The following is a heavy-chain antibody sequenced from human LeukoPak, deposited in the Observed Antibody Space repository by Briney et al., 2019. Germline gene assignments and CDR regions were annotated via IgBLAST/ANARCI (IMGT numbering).Heavy chain of an antibody. Sequence: GTSVKVSCKASGFTFTSSAMQWVRQARGQRLEWIGWIVVGSGNTNCAQRFQERVTITRDMSTSTAYMELSSLRSEDTAVYYCAAVPYYYDSSGYYPWGQGTLVTVSS. CDR2: IVVGSGNT. J-gene: IGHJ5*02. D-gene: IGHD3-22*01. CDR1: GFTFTSSA. CDR3: AAVPYYYDSSGYYP. V-gene: IGHV1-58*02.